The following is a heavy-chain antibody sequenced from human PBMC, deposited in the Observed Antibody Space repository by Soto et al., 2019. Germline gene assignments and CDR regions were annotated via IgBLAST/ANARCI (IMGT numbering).Heavy chain of an antibody. J-gene: IGHJ4*02. CDR3: ARRGAYCSGGTCYHFDY. Sequence: ASVKVSCKASGYTFTTYGISWVRQAPGQGLEWMGWISTYNGNTNYEQKLQGRVTLTTDTLTSTAYMELRSLRSDDTAVYYCARRGAYCSGGTCYHFDYWGQGTLVTVSS. D-gene: IGHD2-15*01. V-gene: IGHV1-18*04. CDR2: ISTYNGNT. CDR1: GYTFTTYG.